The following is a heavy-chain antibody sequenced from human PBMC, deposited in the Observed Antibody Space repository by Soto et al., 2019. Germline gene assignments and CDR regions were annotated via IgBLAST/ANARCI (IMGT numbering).Heavy chain of an antibody. V-gene: IGHV3-48*01. J-gene: IGHJ4*02. Sequence: GGSLRLSCAASGFTFSSYSMNWVRQAPGKGLEWVSYISSRSSTKYYADSVKGRFTISRDNAKNSLYLQMNSLRAEDTAVYYCATQLVTTLRGWGQGTLVTVSS. CDR2: ISSRSSTK. CDR3: ATQLVTTLRG. CDR1: GFTFSSYS. D-gene: IGHD4-4*01.